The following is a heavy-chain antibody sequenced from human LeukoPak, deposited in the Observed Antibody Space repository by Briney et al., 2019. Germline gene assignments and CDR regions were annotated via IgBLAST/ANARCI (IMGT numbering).Heavy chain of an antibody. V-gene: IGHV1-69*05. CDR3: ARGYSYAHYYFDY. D-gene: IGHD5-18*01. CDR2: IIPIFGTA. J-gene: IGHJ4*02. CDR1: GGTFSSYA. Sequence: ASVKVSCKASGGTFSSYAISWVRQAPGQGLEWMGGIIPIFGTANYAQKFQGRVTITTDESTSTAYMELSSLRSEDTAVYYCARGYSYAHYYFDYWGQGTLVTVSS.